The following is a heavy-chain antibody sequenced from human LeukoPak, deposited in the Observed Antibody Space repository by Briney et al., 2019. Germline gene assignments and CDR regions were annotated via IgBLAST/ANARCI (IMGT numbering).Heavy chain of an antibody. CDR2: IIPIFGTA. V-gene: IGHV1-69*06. J-gene: IGHJ4*02. Sequence: ASVKVSCKASGGTFSSYAISWVRQAPGQELEGMGGIIPIFGTANYAQKFQGRVTITADKSTSTAYMELSSLRAEDTAVYYCASLEGYHRSTDYWGQGTLVTVSS. CDR1: GGTFSSYA. CDR3: ASLEGYHRSTDY. D-gene: IGHD6-13*01.